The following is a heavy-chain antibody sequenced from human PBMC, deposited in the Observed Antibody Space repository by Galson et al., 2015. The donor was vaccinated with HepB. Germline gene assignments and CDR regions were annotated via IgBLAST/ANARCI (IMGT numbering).Heavy chain of an antibody. CDR2: INTKTGNP. CDR1: GYTFTNYA. Sequence: SVKVSCKGSGYTFTNYAMNWVRQAPGQGLEWMGWINTKTGNPTYAQGFTGRFVFSLDTSVSTAYLQISSLKAEDTAVYYCAKDRASSVTKDWGQGTLVTVSS. CDR3: AKDRASSVTKD. D-gene: IGHD4-17*01. J-gene: IGHJ4*02. V-gene: IGHV7-4-1*02.